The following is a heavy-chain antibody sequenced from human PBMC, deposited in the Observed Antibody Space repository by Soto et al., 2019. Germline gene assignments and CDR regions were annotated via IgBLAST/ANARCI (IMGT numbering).Heavy chain of an antibody. J-gene: IGHJ4*02. CDR3: ARGVTAGVDY. CDR1: GYSFTGLD. Sequence: SSVKVSCKASGYSFTGLDINWVRQTTGQGLEWMGWMQPSSGRTGYAQKFQGRVTMTRDTSINTAYMELSSLTSDDTAFYYCARGVTAGVDYWGQGTLVTVSS. V-gene: IGHV1-8*01. D-gene: IGHD1-26*01. CDR2: MQPSSGRT.